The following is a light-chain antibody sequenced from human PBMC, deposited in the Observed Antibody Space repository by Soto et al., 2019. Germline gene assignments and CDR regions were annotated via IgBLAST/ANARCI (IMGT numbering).Light chain of an antibody. Sequence: QSALTQPASVSGSPGQSITISCIGTSSDVGGYKYVSWYQQYPGKAPKLMIYDVSNRPSGVSNRFSGSKSGNTASLTISGLQAEDEADYYCSSYTSSSLYVFGTGTKVTVL. CDR1: SSDVGGYKY. CDR2: DVS. V-gene: IGLV2-14*01. CDR3: SSYTSSSLYV. J-gene: IGLJ1*01.